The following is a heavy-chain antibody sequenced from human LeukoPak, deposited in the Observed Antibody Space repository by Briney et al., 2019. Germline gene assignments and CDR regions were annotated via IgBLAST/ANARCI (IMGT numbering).Heavy chain of an antibody. CDR2: ISNSGKTR. V-gene: IGHV3-11*04. CDR1: GFIFSDYY. Sequence: KPGGSLRLSCAASGFIFSDYYMSWIRQAPGKGLEWVSYISNSGKTRYYADSVKGRFTISRDNAKNSLYLQMNSLRAEDTAVYYCVRVHVVGALFDYWGQGTLVTVSS. D-gene: IGHD1-26*01. J-gene: IGHJ4*02. CDR3: VRVHVVGALFDY.